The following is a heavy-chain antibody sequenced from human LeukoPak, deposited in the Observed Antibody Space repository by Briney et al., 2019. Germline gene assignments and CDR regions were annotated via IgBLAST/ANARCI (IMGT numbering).Heavy chain of an antibody. D-gene: IGHD3-3*01. J-gene: IGHJ3*02. V-gene: IGHV4-38-2*02. CDR2: IYYSGST. CDR3: ARGEYYDFWSGTLGGAFDI. Sequence: SETLSLTCTVSGYSISSGYYWGWIRQPPGKGLEWIGSIYYSGSTYYNPSLKSRVTISVDTSKNQFSLKLSSVTAADTAVYYCARGEYYDFWSGTLGGAFDIWGQGTMVTVSS. CDR1: GYSISSGYY.